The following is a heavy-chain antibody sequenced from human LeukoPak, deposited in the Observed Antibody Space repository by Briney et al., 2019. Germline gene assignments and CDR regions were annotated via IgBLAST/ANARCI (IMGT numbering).Heavy chain of an antibody. J-gene: IGHJ6*02. CDR1: GFTFDDYA. V-gene: IGHV3-9*01. Sequence: PGRSLRLSCATSGFTFDDYALHWVRQTPGKGLEWVSGISWNSNSIDYADSVKGRFTISRDNAKNSLYLQMNSLRAEDTALYYCAKDMSAVAGTGMDVWGQGTTVTVSS. CDR2: ISWNSNSI. CDR3: AKDMSAVAGTGMDV. D-gene: IGHD6-19*01.